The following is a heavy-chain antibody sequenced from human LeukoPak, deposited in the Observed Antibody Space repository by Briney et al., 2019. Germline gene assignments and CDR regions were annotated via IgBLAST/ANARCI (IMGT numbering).Heavy chain of an antibody. J-gene: IGHJ4*02. Sequence: ASVKVSCKASGYTFTGYYMHWVRQAPGQGLEWMGWINPNSGNTKYSQKFQGRVTITRDTSASTAYMELSSLRSEDTAVYYCARVDPYGDYVDYWAREPWSPSPQ. CDR3: ARVDPYGDYVDY. D-gene: IGHD4-17*01. CDR2: INPNSGNT. CDR1: GYTFTGYY. V-gene: IGHV1-2*02.